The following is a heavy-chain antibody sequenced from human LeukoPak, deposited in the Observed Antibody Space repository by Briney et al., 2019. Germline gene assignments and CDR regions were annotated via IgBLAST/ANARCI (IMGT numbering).Heavy chain of an antibody. CDR1: GFTFSSYG. Sequence: PGGSLRLSCAASGFTFSSYGMHWVRQAPGKGLEWVAFIRYDGSNKYYADSVKGRFTISRDNSRNTLYLQMNSLRAEDTAVYYCAKGVGIAVAGPGYWGQGTLVTVSS. CDR3: AKGVGIAVAGPGY. J-gene: IGHJ4*02. CDR2: IRYDGSNK. V-gene: IGHV3-30*02. D-gene: IGHD6-19*01.